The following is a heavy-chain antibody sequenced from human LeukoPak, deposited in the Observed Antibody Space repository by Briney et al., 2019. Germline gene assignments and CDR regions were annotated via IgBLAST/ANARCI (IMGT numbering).Heavy chain of an antibody. CDR3: ARHVALVDAFDI. V-gene: IGHV4-59*08. D-gene: IGHD2-15*01. CDR1: GGSISSYY. J-gene: IGHJ3*02. CDR2: IYYSGST. Sequence: PSETLSLTCPVSGGSISSYYWSWIRQPPGKGLAWIGYIYYSGSTNYNPSLKSRVTISVDTSKNQFSLKLSSVTAADTAVYYCARHVALVDAFDIWGQGTMVTVSS.